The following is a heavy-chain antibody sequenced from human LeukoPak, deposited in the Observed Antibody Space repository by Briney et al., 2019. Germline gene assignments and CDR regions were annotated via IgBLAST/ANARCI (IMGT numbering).Heavy chain of an antibody. CDR1: GFTFSSYS. Sequence: GGSLRLSCAASGFTFSSYSMNWVRQAPGKGLEWVSSISSSSSYIYYADSVKGRFTISRDNAKNSLYLQMNSLRAEDTAVYYCAREAGYCSSTSCMPYYYYYMDVWGKGTTVTVSS. J-gene: IGHJ6*03. CDR3: AREAGYCSSTSCMPYYYYYMDV. CDR2: ISSSSSYI. D-gene: IGHD2-2*01. V-gene: IGHV3-21*01.